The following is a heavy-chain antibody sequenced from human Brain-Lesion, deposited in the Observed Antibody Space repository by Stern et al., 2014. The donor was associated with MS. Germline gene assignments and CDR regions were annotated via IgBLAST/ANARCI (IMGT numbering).Heavy chain of an antibody. V-gene: IGHV1-24*01. CDR2: FDPEDGET. D-gene: IGHD1-26*01. J-gene: IGHJ4*02. Sequence: QVQLVQSEAEVKKPGASVKVSCKVSGYTLTELSMHWGRQAPRKGLEWMGGFDPEDGETIYAQKFQGRVTMTEDTSTDTAYMELSSLRSEDTAVYYCATLSPGAGGNYYRHFDYWGQGTLVTVSS. CDR1: GYTLTELS. CDR3: ATLSPGAGGNYYRHFDY.